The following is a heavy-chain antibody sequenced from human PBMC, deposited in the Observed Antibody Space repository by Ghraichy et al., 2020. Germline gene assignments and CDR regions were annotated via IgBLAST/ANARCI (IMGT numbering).Heavy chain of an antibody. CDR1: GYTFTSYG. CDR2: ISAYNGNT. D-gene: IGHD6-6*01. J-gene: IGHJ4*02. V-gene: IGHV1-18*04. CDR3: ARVGIIAARQAFFDY. Sequence: ASVKVSCKASGYTFTSYGISWVRQAPGQGLEWMGWISAYNGNTNYAQKLQGRVTMTTDTSTSTAYMELRSLRSDDTAVYYCARVGIIAARQAFFDYWGQGTLVTVSS.